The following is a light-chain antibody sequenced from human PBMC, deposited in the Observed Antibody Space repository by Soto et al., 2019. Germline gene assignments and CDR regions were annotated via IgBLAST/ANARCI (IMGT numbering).Light chain of an antibody. V-gene: IGKV3-15*01. CDR1: QSVGTN. Sequence: IVMTQSPATLSVSPGESATLSCRASQSVGTNLAWYQQTPGQAPRALIHSASTRATGIPARFSGSGSDTEFTLTISGLQSEDFAIYYCQQYNNWPPYSFGQGTKLENK. CDR2: SAS. CDR3: QQYNNWPPYS. J-gene: IGKJ2*01.